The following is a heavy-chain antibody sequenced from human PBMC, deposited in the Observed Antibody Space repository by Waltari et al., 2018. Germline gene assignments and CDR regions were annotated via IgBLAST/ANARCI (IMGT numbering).Heavy chain of an antibody. V-gene: IGHV1-18*01. D-gene: IGHD3-16*01. CDR1: GYSFTKSG. CDR2: ISCDTGNA. Sequence: QVQLVQSGAEVKKPGASVRVSCEAAGYSFTKSGITWVRQAPGQGLEWMGWISCDTGNANYAQKVQDRVSLTIQTSTKTAYMDLRSLKSDDTAIYYCAIGPAFYYGMNV. J-gene: IGHJ6*01. CDR3: AIGPAFYYGMNV.